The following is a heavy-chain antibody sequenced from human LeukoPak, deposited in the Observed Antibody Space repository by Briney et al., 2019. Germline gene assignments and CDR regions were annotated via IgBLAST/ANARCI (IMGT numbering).Heavy chain of an antibody. CDR1: GYTFTTYG. V-gene: IGHV1-18*01. CDR3: ARDRAVVVAATDY. Sequence: GASVKVSCKASGYTFTTYGISWVRQAPGQGLEWMGWISPNNGNTDYAQKLQGRVTMTTDTSTSTAYMELRSLRSDDTAGYYWARDRAVVVAATDYWGQGTLVTVSS. CDR2: ISPNNGNT. J-gene: IGHJ4*02. D-gene: IGHD2-15*01.